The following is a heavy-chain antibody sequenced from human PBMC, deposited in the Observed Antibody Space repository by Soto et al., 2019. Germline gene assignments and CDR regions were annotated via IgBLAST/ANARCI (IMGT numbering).Heavy chain of an antibody. CDR2: IYYSGST. CDR1: GGSISSSSYY. J-gene: IGHJ2*01. CDR3: ARPEHDYGDYWYFDL. Sequence: QLQLQESGPGLVKPSETLSLTCTVSGGSISSSSYYWGWIRQPPGKGLEWIGSIYYSGSTYYNPSLTSRVTISVDTSKNPFSLKLSSVTAADTAVYYCARPEHDYGDYWYFDLWGRGTLVTVSS. D-gene: IGHD4-17*01. V-gene: IGHV4-39*01.